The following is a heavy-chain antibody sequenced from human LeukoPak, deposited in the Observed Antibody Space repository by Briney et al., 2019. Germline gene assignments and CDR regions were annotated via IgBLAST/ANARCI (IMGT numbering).Heavy chain of an antibody. V-gene: IGHV3-23*01. CDR2: TGSNGVT. D-gene: IGHD3-22*01. Sequence: PGGSLRLSCAASGITLSNAWMGWVRQAPGKGLEWVSATGSNGVTYYADSVKGRFTISRDNSKNALYLQMNGLRADDTAVYYCGIRDTSDYYVFWGQGTLVTVSS. CDR1: GITLSNAW. CDR3: GIRDTSDYYVF. J-gene: IGHJ4*02.